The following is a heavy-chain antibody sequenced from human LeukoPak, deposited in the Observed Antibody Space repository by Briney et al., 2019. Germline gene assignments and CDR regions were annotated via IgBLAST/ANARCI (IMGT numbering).Heavy chain of an antibody. Sequence: GGSLRLSCAASGLTFSSYYMSWVRQAPGKGLEWVSVIYSGGTTYYADSVRGRFTVSRDNSKNTLYLHMNSLRAEDTAAYYCAGTLSSGYWGQGTLVTVSS. CDR1: GLTFSSYY. CDR2: IYSGGTT. CDR3: AGTLSSGY. D-gene: IGHD6-6*01. J-gene: IGHJ4*02. V-gene: IGHV3-66*01.